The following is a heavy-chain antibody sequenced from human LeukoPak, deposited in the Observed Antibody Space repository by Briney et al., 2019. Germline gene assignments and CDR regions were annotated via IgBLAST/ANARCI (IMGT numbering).Heavy chain of an antibody. CDR2: TYYRSKWYN. D-gene: IGHD6-13*01. Sequence: SQTLSLTCAISGDSVSSNSAAWNWIRQSPSRGLEWLGRTYYRSKWYNDYAVSVKSRITINPDTSKNQFSLQLNSVTPEDTAVYYCARSEPGYSSSWETYAFDIWGQGTMSPSLQ. V-gene: IGHV6-1*01. CDR1: GDSVSSNSAA. CDR3: ARSEPGYSSSWETYAFDI. J-gene: IGHJ3*02.